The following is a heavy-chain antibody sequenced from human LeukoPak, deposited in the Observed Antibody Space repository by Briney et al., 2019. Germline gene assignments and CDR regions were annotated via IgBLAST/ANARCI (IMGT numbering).Heavy chain of an antibody. D-gene: IGHD2-2*01. Sequence: GGSLKISFKGSGYRFTSYWIGWGRQMPGKGLEWMGIIYPGDSDTRYSPSFQGQVTISADKSISTAYLQWSSLKASDTAMYYCARRILRYCSSISCPLYFDYWGQGTLVTVSS. CDR2: IYPGDSDT. V-gene: IGHV5-51*01. CDR1: GYRFTSYW. J-gene: IGHJ4*02. CDR3: ARRILRYCSSISCPLYFDY.